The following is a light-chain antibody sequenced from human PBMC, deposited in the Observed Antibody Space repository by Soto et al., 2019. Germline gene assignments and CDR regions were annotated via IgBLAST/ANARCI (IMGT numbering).Light chain of an antibody. J-gene: IGLJ2*01. CDR3: QSYDSSLNVV. Sequence: QSVLTQPPSVSGAPGQRVTISCTGSSSNIGAGYDVHWYQQLPGTAPKLLIYGNSNRPSGVPDRFSGSKSGTSAPLAITGLQAEDEADYYCQSYDSSLNVVFGGGTKLTAL. CDR2: GNS. CDR1: SSNIGAGYD. V-gene: IGLV1-40*01.